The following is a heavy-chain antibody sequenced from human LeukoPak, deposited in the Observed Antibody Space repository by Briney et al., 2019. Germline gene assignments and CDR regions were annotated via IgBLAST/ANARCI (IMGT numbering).Heavy chain of an antibody. D-gene: IGHD5-18*01. Sequence: ASVKVSCKASGYTFTSYYIRWVRQAPGQGLEWMGLINPSGGSTSHAQKFQGRVTMTRDTSTSTVYMELRSLRSEDTAVYYCAVAYSYGRDTFDIWGQGTMVTVS. J-gene: IGHJ3*02. V-gene: IGHV1-46*01. CDR3: AVAYSYGRDTFDI. CDR1: GYTFTSYY. CDR2: INPSGGST.